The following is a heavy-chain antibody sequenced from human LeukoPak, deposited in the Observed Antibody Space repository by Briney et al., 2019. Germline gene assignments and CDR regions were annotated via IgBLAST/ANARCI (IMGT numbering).Heavy chain of an antibody. CDR3: AISKGSWYRYYYGMDV. J-gene: IGHJ6*02. V-gene: IGHV3-33*01. CDR2: IWYDGSNK. D-gene: IGHD6-13*01. CDR1: GFTFSSYG. Sequence: GGSLRLSCAASGFTFSSYGMHWVRQAPGKGLEWVAVIWYDGSNKYYADSVKGRFTISRDNSKNTLYLQMNSLRAEDTAVYYCAISKGSWYRYYYGMDVWGQGTTVTVSS.